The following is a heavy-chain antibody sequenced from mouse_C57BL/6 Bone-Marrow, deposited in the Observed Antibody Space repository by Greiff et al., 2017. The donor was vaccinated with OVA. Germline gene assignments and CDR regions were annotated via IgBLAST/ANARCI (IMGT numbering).Heavy chain of an antibody. CDR2: IDPSDSYT. V-gene: IGHV1-50*01. CDR3: TRAPDGYYWFAY. J-gene: IGHJ3*01. D-gene: IGHD2-3*01. Sequence: QVQLQQPGAELVKPGASVKLSCKASGYTFTSYWMQWVKQRPGQGLEWIGEIDPSDSYTNYNQTFKGKATLTVATSSSPAYMQLSSLTSEDSAVYYWTRAPDGYYWFAYWGQGTLVTVSA. CDR1: GYTFTSYW.